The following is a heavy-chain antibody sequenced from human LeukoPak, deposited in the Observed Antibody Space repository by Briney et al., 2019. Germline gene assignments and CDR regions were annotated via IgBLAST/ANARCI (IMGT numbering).Heavy chain of an antibody. Sequence: PGGSLRLSCAASGFTFSDYYMTWIRQAPGKGLEWVSYISTSASTTSYADSVKGRFTISRDNAKNSLYLQMNSLRAEDTAVYYCVRDVVGYSIDYWGQGTLVTVSS. CDR2: ISTSASTT. D-gene: IGHD1-26*01. CDR3: VRDVVGYSIDY. V-gene: IGHV3-11*04. J-gene: IGHJ4*02. CDR1: GFTFSDYY.